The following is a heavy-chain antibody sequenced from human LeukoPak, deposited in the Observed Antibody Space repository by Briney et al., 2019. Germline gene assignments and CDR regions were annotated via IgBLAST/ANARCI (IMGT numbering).Heavy chain of an antibody. D-gene: IGHD3-3*01. CDR3: ARHVVEKAGFWSGSYTYSYYYYMDV. CDR2: IYPGDSDT. J-gene: IGHJ6*03. CDR1: GYSFTSYW. V-gene: IGHV5-51*01. Sequence: GESLKISCKGSGYSFTSYWIGWVRQMPGKGLEWTGIIYPGDSDTRYSPSFQGQVTISVDKSISTAFLQWSSLRASDTAMYYCARHVVEKAGFWSGSYTYSYYYYMDVWGKGTTVTVSS.